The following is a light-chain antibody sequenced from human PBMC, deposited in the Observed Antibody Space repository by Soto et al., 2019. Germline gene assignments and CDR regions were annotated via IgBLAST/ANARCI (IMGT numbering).Light chain of an antibody. CDR3: QQYNNWPWT. CDR1: QSVSSN. CDR2: GAS. Sequence: EIVMTQSPATLSVSPGERATLSCRASQSVSSNLAWYQQKPGQAPRLLIYGASTRATGIPARFSGRGSGTEFTLTIRSLQSEDLAVYYCQQYNNWPWTFGQGTKVEIK. J-gene: IGKJ1*01. V-gene: IGKV3-15*01.